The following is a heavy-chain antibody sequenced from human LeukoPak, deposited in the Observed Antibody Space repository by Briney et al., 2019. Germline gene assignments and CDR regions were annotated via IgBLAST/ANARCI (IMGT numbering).Heavy chain of an antibody. CDR3: AILPGYSSGWYEVNY. Sequence: GGSLRLSCAASRFSFSSHSMSWVRQAPGRGLEWVSFISDDTYNIYYADSVRGRFTVSRDNAKNSLCLQMNSLRAEDTAVYYCAILPGYSSGWYEVNYWGQGTLVTVSS. CDR2: ISDDTYNI. CDR1: RFSFSSHS. D-gene: IGHD6-13*01. J-gene: IGHJ4*02. V-gene: IGHV3-48*01.